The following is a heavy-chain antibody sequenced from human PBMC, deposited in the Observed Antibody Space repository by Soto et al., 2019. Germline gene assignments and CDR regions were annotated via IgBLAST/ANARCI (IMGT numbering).Heavy chain of an antibody. CDR1: GYSFTSYW. CDR3: ARRDDFWSGYSYYFDY. CDR2: IYPGDSDT. Sequence: GESLKISCKGSGYSFTSYWFGWVRQMPGKGLEWMGIIYPGDSDTRYSPSFQGQVTISADKSISTAYLQWSSLKASDTAMYYCARRDDFWSGYSYYFDYWGQGTLVTVSS. V-gene: IGHV5-51*01. J-gene: IGHJ4*02. D-gene: IGHD3-3*01.